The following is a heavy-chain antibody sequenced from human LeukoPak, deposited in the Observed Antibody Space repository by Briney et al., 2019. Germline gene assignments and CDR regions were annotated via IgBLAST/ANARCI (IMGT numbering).Heavy chain of an antibody. Sequence: SETLSLTCAVYGGSFSGYYWSWIRQPPGKGLEWMGEINHSGSTNYNPSLKNRVTISVDTSKNQFSLKLSSVTAADTAVYYCANYGSGSSHWFDPWGQGTLVTVSS. V-gene: IGHV4-34*01. CDR1: GGSFSGYY. CDR2: INHSGST. D-gene: IGHD3-10*01. CDR3: ANYGSGSSHWFDP. J-gene: IGHJ5*02.